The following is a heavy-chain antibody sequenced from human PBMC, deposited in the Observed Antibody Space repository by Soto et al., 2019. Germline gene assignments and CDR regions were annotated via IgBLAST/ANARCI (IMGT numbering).Heavy chain of an antibody. CDR3: ARSIAARPIWFDP. D-gene: IGHD6-6*01. V-gene: IGHV4-59*01. CDR2: IYYSGST. J-gene: IGHJ5*02. CDR1: GGSISSYY. Sequence: QVQLQESGPGLVKPSETLSLTCTVSGGSISSYYWSWIRQPPGKGLEWIGYIYYSGSTNYNPSLKSRVTISVDTSKNQFSLKLSSVTAADTAVYYCARSIAARPIWFDPWGQGTLVTVSS.